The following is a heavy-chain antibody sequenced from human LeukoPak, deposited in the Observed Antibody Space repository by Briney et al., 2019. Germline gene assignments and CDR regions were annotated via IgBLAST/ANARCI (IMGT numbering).Heavy chain of an antibody. Sequence: ASVKVSCKASGYAFTSYYMHWVRQAPGQGLEWMGIINPSGGSTSYAQKFQGRVTMTRDMSTSTDYMELSSLRSEDTAVYYCARDNSVEDTAWWFDPWGQGTLVTVSS. CDR2: INPSGGST. V-gene: IGHV1-46*01. CDR1: GYAFTSYY. CDR3: ARDNSVEDTAWWFDP. D-gene: IGHD4-23*01. J-gene: IGHJ5*02.